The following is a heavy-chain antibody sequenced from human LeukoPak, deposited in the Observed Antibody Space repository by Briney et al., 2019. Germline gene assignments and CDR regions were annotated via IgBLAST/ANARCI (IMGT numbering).Heavy chain of an antibody. V-gene: IGHV3-48*03. CDR1: GFTFTTYQ. D-gene: IGHD3-10*01. J-gene: IGHJ4*02. CDR2: ISTTGDTI. CDR3: AGFYYYGSRAFDY. Sequence: GGSLRLSCAASGFTFTTYQMNWVRQAPGKGLEWVPYISTTGDTIYYADSVKGRFTISRDNAKNSLYLQMNSLRAVDTAVYYCAGFYYYGSRAFDYWGQGTLVTVSS.